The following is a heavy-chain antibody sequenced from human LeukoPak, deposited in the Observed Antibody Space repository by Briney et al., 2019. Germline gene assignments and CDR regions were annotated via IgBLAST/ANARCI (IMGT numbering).Heavy chain of an antibody. V-gene: IGHV4-61*02. CDR3: ARMRIIVVPAAKFRHFYYGMDV. D-gene: IGHD2-2*01. J-gene: IGHJ6*02. Sequence: SQTLSLTCTVSDDSLTSGSHYWSWIRQPAGKGLERIGRIFINGSTNYNPSLTCRVTISADTSKSQFSLKLTSVTAADAAVYYCARMRIIVVPAAKFRHFYYGMDVWSQGTTVTVSS. CDR1: DDSLTSGSHY. CDR2: IFINGST.